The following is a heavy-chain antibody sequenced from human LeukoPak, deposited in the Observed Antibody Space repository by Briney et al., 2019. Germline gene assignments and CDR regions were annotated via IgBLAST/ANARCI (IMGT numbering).Heavy chain of an antibody. Sequence: SETLSLTCTVSGGSISSSSYYWGWIRQPPGKGLEWIGSIYYSGSTNYNPSLESRVTISVDTSKNQFSLKLSSVTAADTAVYYCARHADSSGYLDAFDIWGQGTMVTVSS. CDR1: GGSISSSSYY. CDR3: ARHADSSGYLDAFDI. D-gene: IGHD3-22*01. V-gene: IGHV4-39*01. J-gene: IGHJ3*02. CDR2: IYYSGST.